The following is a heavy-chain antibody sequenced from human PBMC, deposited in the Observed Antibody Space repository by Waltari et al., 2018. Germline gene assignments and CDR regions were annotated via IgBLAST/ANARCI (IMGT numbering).Heavy chain of an antibody. CDR1: GFTFDDYA. CDR3: AKDQSSLGYYYGMDV. J-gene: IGHJ6*02. CDR2: ISWNSGSI. Sequence: EVQLVEFGGGLVQPGRSLRLSCAASGFTFDDYAMHWVRQAPGKGLEWVSGISWNSGSIGYADSVKGRFTISRDDAKNSLYLQMSSLRAEDTALYFCAKDQSSLGYYYGMDVWGQGTTVIVSS. V-gene: IGHV3-9*01.